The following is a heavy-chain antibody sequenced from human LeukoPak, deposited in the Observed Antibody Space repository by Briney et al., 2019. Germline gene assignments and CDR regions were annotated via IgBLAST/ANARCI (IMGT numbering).Heavy chain of an antibody. J-gene: IGHJ4*02. D-gene: IGHD4-17*01. Sequence: GGSLRLSCAASGFTLSAFGMNWVRQAPGKGLEWVSTITKSGDSTYYVDSVKGRFTISRDNSKNTLYLQMNNLRADDTAVYYCAKDRLSNGDPAAYWGQGTLVTVSS. V-gene: IGHV3-23*01. CDR3: AKDRLSNGDPAAY. CDR2: ITKSGDST. CDR1: GFTLSAFG.